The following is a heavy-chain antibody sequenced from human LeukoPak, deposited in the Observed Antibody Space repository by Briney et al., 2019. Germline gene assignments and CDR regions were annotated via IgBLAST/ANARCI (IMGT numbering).Heavy chain of an antibody. CDR2: ISGGGGKT. CDR3: AKARVATSGRDAFDV. V-gene: IGHV3-23*01. Sequence: GGSLRLSCAAYGFTFNFFAMSWVRQAPGKGPEWVAVISGGGGKTDYADSVKGRFTISRDKSQNTVYLHMSSLRAEDTAIYYCAKARVATSGRDAFDVWGHGTTVIVSS. CDR1: GFTFNFFA. J-gene: IGHJ3*01. D-gene: IGHD2-15*01.